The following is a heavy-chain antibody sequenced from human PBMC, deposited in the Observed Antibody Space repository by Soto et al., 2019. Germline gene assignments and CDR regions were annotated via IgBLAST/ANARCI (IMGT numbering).Heavy chain of an antibody. D-gene: IGHD5-12*01. CDR3: ARGEYSADYYSYYMDV. J-gene: IGHJ6*03. CDR2: IYYSGST. CDR1: GGSISGYY. Sequence: SETLSLTCTVSGGSISGYYWSWIRQSPEKGLEWIGYIYYSGSTNYNPSLKSRVTITGDTSKNQLSLKLRSVTAADTAVFYCARGEYSADYYSYYMDVWGKGTTVTVSS. V-gene: IGHV4-59*01.